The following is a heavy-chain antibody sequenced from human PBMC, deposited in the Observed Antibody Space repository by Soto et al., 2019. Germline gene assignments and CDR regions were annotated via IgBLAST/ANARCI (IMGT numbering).Heavy chain of an antibody. Sequence: GGSLRLSCAASGFTFSSYGMHWVRQAPGKXLEWVAVISYDGSNKYYADSVKGRFTISRDNSKNTLYLQMNSLRAEDTAVYYCAKDARFDFWSGSPLNWFDPWGQGTLVTVSS. V-gene: IGHV3-30*18. D-gene: IGHD3-3*01. CDR1: GFTFSSYG. CDR3: AKDARFDFWSGSPLNWFDP. CDR2: ISYDGSNK. J-gene: IGHJ5*02.